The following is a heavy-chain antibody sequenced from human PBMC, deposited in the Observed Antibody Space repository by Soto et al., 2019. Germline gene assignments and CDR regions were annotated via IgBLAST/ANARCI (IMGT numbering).Heavy chain of an antibody. CDR2: IYYSGST. CDR3: ARLNPHYDSSGYYYYFDY. CDR1: GGSISSSSYY. V-gene: IGHV4-39*01. J-gene: IGHJ4*02. D-gene: IGHD3-22*01. Sequence: SETLSLTCTVSGGSISSSSYYWGWIRQPPGKGLEWIGSIYYSGSTYYNPSLKSRVTISVDTSKNQFSLKLSSVTAADTAVYYCARLNPHYDSSGYYYYFDYWGQGTLVTVSS.